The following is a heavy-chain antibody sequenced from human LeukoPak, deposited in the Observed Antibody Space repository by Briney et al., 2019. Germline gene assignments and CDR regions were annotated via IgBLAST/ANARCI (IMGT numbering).Heavy chain of an antibody. V-gene: IGHV3-7*03. CDR1: GFTFSSHW. CDR2: IKEDGSED. CDR3: ARAYS. J-gene: IGHJ4*02. Sequence: GGSLRLSCTASGFTFSSHWMSWVRQAPGKGLEWVANIKEDGSEDYYMDSVKGRFTISRDNAKNSLFLQMNSLEAEDTAVYYCARAYSWAQGTLVTVSS.